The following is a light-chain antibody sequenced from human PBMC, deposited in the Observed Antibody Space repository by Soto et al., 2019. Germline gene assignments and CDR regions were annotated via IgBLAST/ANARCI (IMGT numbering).Light chain of an antibody. CDR2: GAS. V-gene: IGKV1-5*01. J-gene: IGKJ1*01. CDR1: QPISGF. Sequence: DIQMTQFPSTLSATVGDSVTITCRASQPISGFLAWYQQKPGKAPKVLIHGASILESGVPARFSASGSGTEFTLTISSLQPDDFATYYCQQYNRLWTFGQGTKVDI. CDR3: QQYNRLWT.